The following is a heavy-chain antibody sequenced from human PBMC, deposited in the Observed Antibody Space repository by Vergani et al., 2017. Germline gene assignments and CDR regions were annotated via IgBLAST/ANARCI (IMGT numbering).Heavy chain of an antibody. CDR3: ARHSTVEWLVKLGWIDP. J-gene: IGHJ5*02. CDR2: IYYIGST. V-gene: IGHV4-39*01. Sequence: QLQLQESGPGLVKPSATLSLTCSVSGASIRSSNYYWGWIRQPPGKGLWWIASIYYIGSTYYTPSLKRRVTISVDTSRNQFYLKLSSVTAADTAVYFCARHSTVEWLVKLGWIDPWGQGILVTVSS. D-gene: IGHD6-19*01. CDR1: GASIRSSNYY.